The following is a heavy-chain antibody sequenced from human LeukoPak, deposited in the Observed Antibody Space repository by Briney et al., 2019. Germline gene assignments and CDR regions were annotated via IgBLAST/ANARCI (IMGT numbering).Heavy chain of an antibody. CDR2: ISGNGGRT. Sequence: GGSLRLSCAASGFTFNNYAMSWVRQAPGKGLEWVAAISGNGGRTYYTDSVKGRFTISRDNPKNTLYLQINSLRAEDTAVFYCAKNYGSGTYYNYFDSWGQGTLVTVSS. V-gene: IGHV3-23*01. CDR3: AKNYGSGTYYNYFDS. J-gene: IGHJ4*02. D-gene: IGHD3-10*01. CDR1: GFTFNNYA.